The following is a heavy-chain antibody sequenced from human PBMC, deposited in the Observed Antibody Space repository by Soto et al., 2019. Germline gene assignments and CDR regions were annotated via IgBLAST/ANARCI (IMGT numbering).Heavy chain of an antibody. D-gene: IGHD4-17*01. CDR3: ATYSDHGGVAFDI. CDR2: ISYDGSNK. Sequence: GGSLRLSCAASGFTFSSYSTHWVRQAPGKGLEWVAVISYDGSNKFYADSVKDRFTISRDNSETTLFLQMDSLRADDTAMYYCATYSDHGGVAFDIWGQGTMVTVSS. J-gene: IGHJ3*02. CDR1: GFTFSSYS. V-gene: IGHV3-30-3*01.